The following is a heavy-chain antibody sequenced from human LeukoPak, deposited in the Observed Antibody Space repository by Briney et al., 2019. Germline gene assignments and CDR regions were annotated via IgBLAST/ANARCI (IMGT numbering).Heavy chain of an antibody. D-gene: IGHD3-22*01. CDR3: ARDYSAWYYDSSGYYSWFDP. CDR1: GGSISSGDYY. V-gene: IGHV4-30-4*08. CDR2: IYYSGST. Sequence: SETLSLTCTVSGGSISSGDYYWSWIRQPPGKGLEWIGYIYYSGSTYYNPSLKSRVTISVDTSKNQFSLKLSSVTAADTAVYYCARDYSAWYYDSSGYYSWFDPWGQGTLVTVSP. J-gene: IGHJ5*02.